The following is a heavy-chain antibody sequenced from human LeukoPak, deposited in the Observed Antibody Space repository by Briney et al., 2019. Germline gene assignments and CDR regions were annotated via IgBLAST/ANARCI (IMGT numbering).Heavy chain of an antibody. J-gene: IGHJ4*02. D-gene: IGHD3-3*01. V-gene: IGHV3-48*03. CDR2: ISKSGGPI. CDR1: GFTFSSYE. Sequence: GGSLRLSCAASGFTFSSYEMNWVRQAPGKGLEWISYISKSGGPIYYADSVQGRFTISRENAKNSLYLQMNSLRAEDTAIYYCARVARDYYLWSDPIETFYFDSWGQGTLVTVSS. CDR3: ARVARDYYLWSDPIETFYFDS.